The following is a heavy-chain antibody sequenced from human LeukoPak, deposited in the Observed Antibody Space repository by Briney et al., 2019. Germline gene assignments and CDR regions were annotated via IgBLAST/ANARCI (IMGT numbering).Heavy chain of an antibody. V-gene: IGHV3-21*01. D-gene: IGHD5-18*01. CDR1: GFTFSSYS. Sequence: GGSLRISCAASGFTFSSYSMNWVRQAPGKGLEWVSSISSSSSYIYYADSVKGRFTISRDNAKNSLYLQMNSLRAEDTAVYYCARDGFPTVDTAMVYYFDYWGQGTLVTVSS. J-gene: IGHJ4*02. CDR3: ARDGFPTVDTAMVYYFDY. CDR2: ISSSSSYI.